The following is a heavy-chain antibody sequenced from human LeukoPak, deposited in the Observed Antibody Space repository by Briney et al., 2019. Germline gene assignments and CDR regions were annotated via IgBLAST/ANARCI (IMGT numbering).Heavy chain of an antibody. CDR1: GYTFTSYG. V-gene: IGHV1-18*01. CDR2: ISAYNGNT. J-gene: IGHJ5*02. CDR3: ARLLMGSSSGNWFDP. D-gene: IGHD6-6*01. Sequence: GASVKVSCKASGYTFTSYGISWVRQAPGQGLEWMGWISAYNGNTNYAQKLQGRVTMTTDTSTSTAYMELRSLRSDDTAVYYCARLLMGSSSGNWFDPWGQGTLVTVSS.